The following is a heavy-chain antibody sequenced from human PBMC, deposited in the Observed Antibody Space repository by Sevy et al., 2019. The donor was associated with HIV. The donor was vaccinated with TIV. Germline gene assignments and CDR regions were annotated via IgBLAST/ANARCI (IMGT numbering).Heavy chain of an antibody. V-gene: IGHV1-69*13. CDR1: GGTFSSYA. D-gene: IGHD6-13*01. CDR3: ARWSSSPQYNWFDP. Sequence: ASVKVSCKASGGTFSSYAISWVRQAPGQGLEWMGGIIPIFGTANYALKFQGRVTITADESTSTAYMELSSLRSEDTAVYYCARWSSSPQYNWFDPWGQGTLVTVSS. J-gene: IGHJ5*02. CDR2: IIPIFGTA.